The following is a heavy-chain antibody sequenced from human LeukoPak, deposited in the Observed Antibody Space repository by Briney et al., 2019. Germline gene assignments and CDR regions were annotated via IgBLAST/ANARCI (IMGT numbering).Heavy chain of an antibody. V-gene: IGHV3-33*01. CDR2: IWYDGSNK. CDR3: ARAGGSYYYYMDV. CDR1: GFTFSSYG. Sequence: GGSLRLSCAASGFTFSSYGMHWVRQAPGKGLEWVAVIWYDGSNKYYADSVKGRFTISRDNSKNTLYLQMNSLRAEDTAVYYCARAGGSYYYYMDVWGKGTTVTVSS. J-gene: IGHJ6*03. D-gene: IGHD2-15*01.